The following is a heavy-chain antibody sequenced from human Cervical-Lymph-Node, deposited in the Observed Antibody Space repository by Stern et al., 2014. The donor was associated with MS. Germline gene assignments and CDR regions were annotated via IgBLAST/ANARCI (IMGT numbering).Heavy chain of an antibody. V-gene: IGHV3-48*01. D-gene: IGHD4-11*01. CDR2: IRRSSSAI. CDR1: GFIFSHYD. Sequence: VQLVESGGDFVQPGGSLRISCTASGFIFSHYDMNWVRQAPGKGLEWLSYIRRSSSAIYYADSVKGRFTISRDDAKNSQYLQMNSLRAEDTAVYYCTRVREPTVTASLFGPWGQGTLVTVSS. CDR3: TRVREPTVTASLFGP. J-gene: IGHJ5*02.